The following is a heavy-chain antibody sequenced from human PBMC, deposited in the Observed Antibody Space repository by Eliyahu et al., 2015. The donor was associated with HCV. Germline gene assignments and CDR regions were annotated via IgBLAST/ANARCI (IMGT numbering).Heavy chain of an antibody. CDR2: IHYTGST. D-gene: IGHD6-19*01. J-gene: IGHJ5*02. V-gene: IGHV4-59*01. CDR3: ASGGGGIAVAGTGGWFDP. Sequence: QVQLQESGPGLVKPSETLSLTCTVSGGSIXTYYWXWLRPPPGKGREWIGYIHYTGSTNYTPSLKSRVTISVDTSKNQFSLNLTSVTAADTAVYYCASGGGGIAVAGTGGWFDPWGQGAQVTVSS. CDR1: GGSIXTYY.